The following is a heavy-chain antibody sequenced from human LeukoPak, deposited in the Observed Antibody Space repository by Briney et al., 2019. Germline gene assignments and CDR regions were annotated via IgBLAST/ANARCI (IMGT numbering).Heavy chain of an antibody. V-gene: IGHV3-30*02. D-gene: IGHD5-18*01. CDR3: AKDHVGGYSYGSFDY. J-gene: IGHJ4*02. CDR2: IRYDGSNK. CDR1: GFTFSSYG. Sequence: GSLRLSCAASGFTFSSYGMHWVRQAPGKGLEWVAFIRYDGSNKYYADSVKGRFTISRDNSKNTLYLQMNSLRAEDTAVYYCAKDHVGGYSYGSFDYWGQGTLVTVSS.